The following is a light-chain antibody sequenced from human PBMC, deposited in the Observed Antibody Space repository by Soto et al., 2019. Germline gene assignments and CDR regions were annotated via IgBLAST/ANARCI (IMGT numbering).Light chain of an antibody. CDR1: SGSVSTTYY. CDR3: ALYLGGGSWV. V-gene: IGLV8-61*01. Sequence: QAVVTQEPSFSVSPGRTVTLTCGLSSGSVSTTYYPSWYQQTPGQAPRTLIYSTNTRSSGVPDRFSGSILGNKAALPITGAQADDESDYFCALYLGGGSWVFGGGPKLTVL. CDR2: STN. J-gene: IGLJ3*02.